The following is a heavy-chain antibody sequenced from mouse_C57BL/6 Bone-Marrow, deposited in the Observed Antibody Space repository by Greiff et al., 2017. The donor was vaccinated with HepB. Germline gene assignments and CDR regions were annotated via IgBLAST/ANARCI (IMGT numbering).Heavy chain of an antibody. CDR2: INPNNGGT. V-gene: IGHV1-26*01. Sequence: VQLQQSGPELVKPGASVKISCKASGYTFTDYYMNWVKQSHGKSLEWIGDINPNNGGTSYNQKFKGKATLTVDKSSSTAYMELRSLTSEDSAVYYCARIRQLRLPFDYWGQGTTLTVSS. J-gene: IGHJ2*01. CDR1: GYTFTDYY. D-gene: IGHD3-2*02. CDR3: ARIRQLRLPFDY.